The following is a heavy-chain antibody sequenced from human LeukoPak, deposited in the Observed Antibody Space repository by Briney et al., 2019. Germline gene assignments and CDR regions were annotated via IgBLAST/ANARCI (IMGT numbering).Heavy chain of an antibody. D-gene: IGHD5-18*01. V-gene: IGHV1-2*02. Sequence: GASVKVSCKASGYTFTSYDINWVRQATGQGLEWMGWINPNSGGTNYAQKFQGRVTMTRDTSISTAYMELSRLRSDDTAVYYCARDSGTAMVNGIDYWGQGTLVTVSS. CDR3: ARDSGTAMVNGIDY. CDR1: GYTFTSYD. CDR2: INPNSGGT. J-gene: IGHJ4*02.